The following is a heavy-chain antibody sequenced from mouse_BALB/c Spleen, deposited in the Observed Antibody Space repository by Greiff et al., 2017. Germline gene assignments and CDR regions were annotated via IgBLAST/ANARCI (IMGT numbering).Heavy chain of an antibody. CDR1: GYTFTSYW. J-gene: IGHJ4*01. CDR2: INPSTGYT. D-gene: IGHD1-1*01. Sequence: VQLQQSGAELAKPGASVKMSCKASGYTFTSYWMHWVKQRPGQGLEWIGYINPSTGYTEYNQKFKDKATLTADKSSSTAYMQLSSLTSEDSAVYYCAREHGSSQYAMDYWGQGTSVTVSS. V-gene: IGHV1-7*01. CDR3: AREHGSSQYAMDY.